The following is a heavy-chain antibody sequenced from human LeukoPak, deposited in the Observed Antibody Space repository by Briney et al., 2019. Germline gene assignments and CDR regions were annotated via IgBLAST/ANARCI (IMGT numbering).Heavy chain of an antibody. Sequence: PGGSLRLSCAASGFTFSSYAMSWVRQAPGKGLEWIGYIYYSGSTNYNPSLKSRVTISVDTSKNQLSLKLSSVTAADTAVHYCVRSTYYYGSGSYYADYWGQGTLVTVSS. CDR2: IYYSGST. CDR1: GFTFSSYA. J-gene: IGHJ4*02. CDR3: VRSTYYYGSGSYYADY. D-gene: IGHD3-10*01. V-gene: IGHV4-59*01.